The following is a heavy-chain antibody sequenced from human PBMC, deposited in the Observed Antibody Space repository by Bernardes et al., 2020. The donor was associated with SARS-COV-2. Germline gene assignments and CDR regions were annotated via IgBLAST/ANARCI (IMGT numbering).Heavy chain of an antibody. Sequence: GGYLCPPRAVPRFNLSRYTINWVRHAPGQGLEWISSISTRSCYISYSDSVRGRFTISRDNAKNSVSLQMNSLRAEDTAVYYCARVDFSNLYYFDYWGQGTPVTVSS. V-gene: IGHV3-21*06. CDR3: ARVDFSNLYYFDY. CDR1: RFNLSRYT. J-gene: IGHJ4*02. D-gene: IGHD4-4*01. CDR2: ISTRSCYI.